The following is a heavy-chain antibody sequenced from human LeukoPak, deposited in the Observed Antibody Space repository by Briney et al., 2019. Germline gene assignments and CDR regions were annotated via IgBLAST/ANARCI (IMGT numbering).Heavy chain of an antibody. CDR1: GGSFSGYY. Sequence: SETLSLTCAAYGGSFSGYYWSWIRQPPGKGLEWIGEINHSGSTNYNPSLKSRVTISVDTSKKQFSLKLSSVTAADTAVYYCVTYYFDSSGPKKNYWGQGTLVTVSS. D-gene: IGHD3-22*01. V-gene: IGHV4-34*01. CDR3: VTYYFDSSGPKKNY. J-gene: IGHJ4*02. CDR2: INHSGST.